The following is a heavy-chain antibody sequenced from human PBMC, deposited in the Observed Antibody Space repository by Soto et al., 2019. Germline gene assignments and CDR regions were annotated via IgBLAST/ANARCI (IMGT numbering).Heavy chain of an antibody. CDR3: AKDSSGYSGYDNWFDP. D-gene: IGHD5-12*01. V-gene: IGHV3-23*01. J-gene: IGHJ5*02. Sequence: GGSLRLSCAASGFTFSSYAMSWVRQAPGKGLEWVSAISGSGGSTYYADSVKGRFTISRDNSKNTLYLQMNSLRAEDTAVYYCAKDSSGYSGYDNWFDPWGQGTLVTVSS. CDR1: GFTFSSYA. CDR2: ISGSGGST.